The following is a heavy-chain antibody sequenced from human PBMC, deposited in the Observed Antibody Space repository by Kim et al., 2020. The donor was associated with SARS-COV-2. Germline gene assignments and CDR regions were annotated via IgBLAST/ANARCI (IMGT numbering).Heavy chain of an antibody. CDR3: ARVFGSGSYYKYNYGM. Sequence: SETLSLTCTVSGGSISSSSYYWGWIRQPPGKGLEWIGSIYYTGSTYYNPSLKSRVTISVDTSKNQFSLKLSSVTAADTAVYYCARVFGSGSYYKYNYGM. J-gene: IGHJ6*01. D-gene: IGHD3-10*01. CDR1: GGSISSSSYY. V-gene: IGHV4-39*07. CDR2: IYYTGST.